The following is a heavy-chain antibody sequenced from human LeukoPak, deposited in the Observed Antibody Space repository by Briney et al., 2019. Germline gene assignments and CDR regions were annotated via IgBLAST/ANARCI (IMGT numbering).Heavy chain of an antibody. CDR2: IYYSGST. Sequence: SETLSLTCTVSGGSISSYYWSWIRQPPGKGLEWIGYIYYSGSTNYNPSLKSRVTTSVDTSKNQFSLKLSSVTAADTAVYYCARLGCSGGSCYTYFDYWGQGTLVTVSS. V-gene: IGHV4-59*01. CDR3: ARLGCSGGSCYTYFDY. J-gene: IGHJ4*02. CDR1: GGSISSYY. D-gene: IGHD2-15*01.